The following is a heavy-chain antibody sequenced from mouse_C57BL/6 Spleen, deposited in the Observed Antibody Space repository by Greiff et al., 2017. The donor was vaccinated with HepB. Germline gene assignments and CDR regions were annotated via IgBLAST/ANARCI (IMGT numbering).Heavy chain of an antibody. CDR3: ASKSGGTGTFDY. CDR2: IYPGDGDT. CDR1: GYAFSSSW. Sequence: QVQLQQSGPELVKPGASVKISCKASGYAFSSSWMNWVKQRPGKGLEWIGRIYPGDGDTNYNGKFKGKATLTADKSSSTAYMQLSSLTSEDSAVYFCASKSGGTGTFDYWGQGTTLTVSS. D-gene: IGHD4-1*01. J-gene: IGHJ2*01. V-gene: IGHV1-82*01.